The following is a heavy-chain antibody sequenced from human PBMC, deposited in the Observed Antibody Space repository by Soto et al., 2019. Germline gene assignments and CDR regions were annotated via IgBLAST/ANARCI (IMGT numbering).Heavy chain of an antibody. CDR2: FIPIFGTA. V-gene: IGHV1-69*01. J-gene: IGHJ4*02. Sequence: QVQLAQSGAEVKKPGSSVKVSCRAGRGSFSASGFSWVRQAPGQGLEWVGGFIPIFGTANYAQKFQDRVTMTADESTSTVYMELRGLRFEDTALYYCARSGYSYGPNMDWGQGTLVTVST. CDR3: ARSGYSYGPNMD. D-gene: IGHD5-18*01. CDR1: RGSFSASG.